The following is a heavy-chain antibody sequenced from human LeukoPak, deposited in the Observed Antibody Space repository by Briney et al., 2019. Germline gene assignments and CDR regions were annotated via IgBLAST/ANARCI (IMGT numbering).Heavy chain of an antibody. V-gene: IGHV3-9*01. CDR2: ISWNSGSI. J-gene: IGHJ2*01. D-gene: IGHD3-10*01. CDR3: ARAFAGAPFDL. Sequence: GGSLRLSCAASGFAFDDYAMHWVRQAPGKGLEWVSGISWNSGSIGYADSVKGRFTISRDNAKNSLYLQMDGLRVEDTALYYCARAFAGAPFDLWGRGTLVTVSS. CDR1: GFAFDDYA.